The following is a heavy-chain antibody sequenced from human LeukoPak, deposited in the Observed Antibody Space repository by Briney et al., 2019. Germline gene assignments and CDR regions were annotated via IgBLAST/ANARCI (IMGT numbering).Heavy chain of an antibody. Sequence: AGGSLRLSCAASGFIFSTYWMTWVRQAPVKGLEWVATLKYDGSEKFHVDSVRGRFTISRDNAKNSLYLQMSSLTAEDTAVYYCVRESFSRGDFNWGQGTLVSVSS. D-gene: IGHD7-27*01. J-gene: IGHJ4*02. CDR1: GFIFSTYW. CDR3: VRESFSRGDFN. V-gene: IGHV3-7*01. CDR2: LKYDGSEK.